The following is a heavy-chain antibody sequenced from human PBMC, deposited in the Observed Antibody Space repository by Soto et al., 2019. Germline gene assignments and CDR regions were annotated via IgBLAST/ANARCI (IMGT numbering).Heavy chain of an antibody. D-gene: IGHD2-2*02. Sequence: GESLKISCKGSGYSFTSYWIGWVRQMPGKGLEWMGIIYPGDSDTRYSPSFQGQVTISADKSISTAYLQWSSLKASDTAMYYCARHGRGEYCSSTSCYKGVFDPWGQGTLVTVSS. CDR2: IYPGDSDT. CDR1: GYSFTSYW. CDR3: ARHGRGEYCSSTSCYKGVFDP. J-gene: IGHJ5*02. V-gene: IGHV5-51*01.